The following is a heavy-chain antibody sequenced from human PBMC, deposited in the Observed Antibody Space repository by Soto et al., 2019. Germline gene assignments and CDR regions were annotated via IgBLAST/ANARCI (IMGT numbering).Heavy chain of an antibody. CDR1: GGSFSGYY. D-gene: IGHD5-12*01. J-gene: IGHJ4*02. Sequence: PSETLSLTCAVYGGSFSGYYWSWIRQPPGKGLEWIGEINHSGSTNYNPSLKSRVTISVDTSKNQFSLKLSSVTAADTAVYYCARDIVATIPYWGQGTLVTVSS. CDR3: ARDIVATIPY. V-gene: IGHV4-34*01. CDR2: INHSGST.